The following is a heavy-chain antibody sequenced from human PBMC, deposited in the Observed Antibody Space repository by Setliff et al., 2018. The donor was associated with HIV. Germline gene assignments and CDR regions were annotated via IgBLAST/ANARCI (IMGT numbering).Heavy chain of an antibody. J-gene: IGHJ2*01. CDR1: GYIFPDYW. CDR3: ARALDFLTEQLNWFFPL. V-gene: IGHV5-51*01. Sequence: GESLKISCKGSGYIFPDYWVAWVRQMPGKGLEWTGIMYPGDSDIRYSPSFEGQVTISADKSISTAYLQWNSLKASDTAIYYCARALDFLTEQLNWFFPLWGRGTLVTVSS. D-gene: IGHD3-9*01. CDR2: MYPGDSDI.